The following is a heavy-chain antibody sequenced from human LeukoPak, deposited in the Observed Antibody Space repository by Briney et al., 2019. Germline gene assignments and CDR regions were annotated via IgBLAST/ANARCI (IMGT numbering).Heavy chain of an antibody. CDR3: TTGGGFGASYYYFDF. Sequence: GASVKVSCKSSGYTFTGYYIHWVRQAPGQGLEWMGIINASNNSTTYAQKFQGRVTMTRDTSTSTVYMELSSLRSEDTAVYYCTTGGGFGASYYYFDFWGQGSLVTVSS. D-gene: IGHD3-10*01. CDR2: INASNNST. V-gene: IGHV1-46*01. J-gene: IGHJ4*02. CDR1: GYTFTGYY.